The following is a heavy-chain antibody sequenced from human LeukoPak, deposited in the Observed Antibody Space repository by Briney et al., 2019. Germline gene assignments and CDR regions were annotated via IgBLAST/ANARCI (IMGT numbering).Heavy chain of an antibody. Sequence: ASVKVSCKASGGTFSSYAISWVRQAPGQGLEWMGGIIPIFGTANYAQKFQGRVTITADESTSTAYMELSSLRSEDTAVYYCARWVVATSWSYYFDYRGQGTLVTVSS. J-gene: IGHJ4*02. CDR1: GGTFSSYA. V-gene: IGHV1-69*13. D-gene: IGHD5-12*01. CDR3: ARWVVATSWSYYFDY. CDR2: IIPIFGTA.